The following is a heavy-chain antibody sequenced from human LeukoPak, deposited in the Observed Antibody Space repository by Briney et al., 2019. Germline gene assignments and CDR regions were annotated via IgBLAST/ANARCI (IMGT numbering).Heavy chain of an antibody. J-gene: IGHJ6*03. D-gene: IGHD6-13*01. CDR1: GFTFSSYG. Sequence: GGSLRLSCAASGFTFSSYGMHWVRQAPGKGLEWVAFIRYDGSNKYYADSVKGRFTISRDNSKNTLYLQMNSLKTEDTAVYYCTAFDSSSWYVYYYYYYMDVWGKGTTVTVSS. CDR3: TAFDSSSWYVYYYYYYMDV. V-gene: IGHV3-30*02. CDR2: IRYDGSNK.